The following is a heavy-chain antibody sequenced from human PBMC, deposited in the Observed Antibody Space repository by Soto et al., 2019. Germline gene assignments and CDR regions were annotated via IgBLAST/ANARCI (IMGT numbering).Heavy chain of an antibody. CDR1: GFTFSDYG. CDR2: ISHDGSNK. J-gene: IGHJ4*02. CDR3: AKDHGSSSSLDY. Sequence: PGGSLRLSCAASGFTFSDYGIDWIRQAPGKGLEWVAVISHDGSNKYYADSVKGRFTISRDNSKNTLYLQMNSLRAEDTAVYYCAKDHGSSSSLDYWGQGTLVTVSS. V-gene: IGHV3-30*18. D-gene: IGHD6-6*01.